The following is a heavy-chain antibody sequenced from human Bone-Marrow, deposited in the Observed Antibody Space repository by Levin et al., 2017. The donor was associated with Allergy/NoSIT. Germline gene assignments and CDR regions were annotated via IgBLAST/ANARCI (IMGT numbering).Heavy chain of an antibody. J-gene: IGHJ4*02. CDR2: IKSKTDGGTT. CDR1: GITFSNAW. D-gene: IGHD6-13*01. Sequence: GESLKISCAASGITFSNAWMSWARQAPGKGLEWVGRIKSKTDGGTTEYAAPVKGRFTISRDDSKNTLYLQMNSLKSEDTAVYFCTTYSSSWYYFDYWGQGTLVTVSS. V-gene: IGHV3-15*01. CDR3: TTYSSSWYYFDY.